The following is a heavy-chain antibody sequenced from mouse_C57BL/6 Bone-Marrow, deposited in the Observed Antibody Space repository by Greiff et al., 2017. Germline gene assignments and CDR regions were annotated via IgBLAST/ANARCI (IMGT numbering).Heavy chain of an antibody. V-gene: IGHV1-39*01. D-gene: IGHD2-4*01. CDR3: ARGYDYDYAMDY. J-gene: IGHJ4*01. Sequence: VQLQQSGPELVKPGASVKISCKASGYSFTDYNMNWVKQSNGKSLEWIGVINPNYGTTSYNQKFKGKATLTVDKSSSTAYMQLDSLTSEDSAGYYCARGYDYDYAMDYWGQGTSVTVSS. CDR1: GYSFTDYN. CDR2: INPNYGTT.